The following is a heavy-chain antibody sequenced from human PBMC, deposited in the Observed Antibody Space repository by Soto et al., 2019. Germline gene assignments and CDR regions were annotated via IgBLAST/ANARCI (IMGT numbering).Heavy chain of an antibody. D-gene: IGHD3-22*01. CDR1: GFTFSGYG. CDR3: ARDYDSSGYPRYYFDY. CDR2: IWHDGSKK. V-gene: IGHV3-33*01. J-gene: IGHJ4*02. Sequence: QVQLVEWGGGVSQPGGSLRLSCAASGFTFSGYGMHWVRQAPGKGLVWVAVIWHDGSKKYYADSVKGRFTISRDNSKNTLYLQMNSLRAEDTAVYYCARDYDSSGYPRYYFDYWGQGTLVTVSS.